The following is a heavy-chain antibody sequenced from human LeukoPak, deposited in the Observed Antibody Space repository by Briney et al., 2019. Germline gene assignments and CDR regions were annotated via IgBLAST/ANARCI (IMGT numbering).Heavy chain of an antibody. D-gene: IGHD3-9*01. CDR1: GFTFSSYA. V-gene: IGHV3-7*01. CDR2: IKQDGSEK. Sequence: PGGSLRLSCAASGFTFSSYAMSWVRQAPGKGLEWVANIKQDGSEKYYVDSVKGRFTISRDNAKNSLYLQMNSLRAEDTAVYYCARVPRYFGGQYYFDYWGQGTLVTVSS. J-gene: IGHJ4*02. CDR3: ARVPRYFGGQYYFDY.